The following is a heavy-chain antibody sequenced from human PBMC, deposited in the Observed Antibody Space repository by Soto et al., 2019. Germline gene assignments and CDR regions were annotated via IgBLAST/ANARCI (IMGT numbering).Heavy chain of an antibody. Sequence: SETLSLTCTVSGGSVSSYYWGWIRQPPGKGLEWIGYIYYSGSTKYNPSLKSRVTMSVDTSNNQFSLKVSSVTAADTAVYYCARHSNRNYGLYYFDCWGLGALVTVAS. J-gene: IGHJ4*02. CDR1: GGSVSSYY. CDR3: ARHSNRNYGLYYFDC. V-gene: IGHV4-59*08. D-gene: IGHD4-4*01. CDR2: IYYSGST.